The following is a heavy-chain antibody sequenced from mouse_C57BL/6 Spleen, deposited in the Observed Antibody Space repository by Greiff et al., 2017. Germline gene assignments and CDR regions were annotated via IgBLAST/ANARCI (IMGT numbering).Heavy chain of an antibody. CDR1: GYTFTSYW. CDR3: ASPSITTVVATPSWYFDV. J-gene: IGHJ1*03. V-gene: IGHV1-64*01. Sequence: QVQLQQPGAELVKPGASVKLSCKASGYTFTSYWMHWVKQRPGQGLEWIGMIHPNSGSTNYNEKFKSKATLTVDKSSSTAYMQLSSLTSEDSAVYYCASPSITTVVATPSWYFDVWGTGTTVTVSS. D-gene: IGHD1-1*01. CDR2: IHPNSGST.